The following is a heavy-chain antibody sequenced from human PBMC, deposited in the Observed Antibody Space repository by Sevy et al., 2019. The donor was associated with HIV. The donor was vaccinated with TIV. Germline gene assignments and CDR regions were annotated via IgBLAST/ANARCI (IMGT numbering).Heavy chain of an antibody. CDR3: AKNPRIAAAARTGHY. CDR1: GFTFSSYA. D-gene: IGHD6-13*01. J-gene: IGHJ4*02. V-gene: IGHV3-23*01. Sequence: GGSLRLSCSASGFTFSSYAMSWVRQAPGKGLEWVSAISGSGGSTYYADSVKGRFTISRDNSKNTLYLQMNSLRAEDTAVYYCAKNPRIAAAARTGHYWGQGTLVTVSS. CDR2: ISGSGGST.